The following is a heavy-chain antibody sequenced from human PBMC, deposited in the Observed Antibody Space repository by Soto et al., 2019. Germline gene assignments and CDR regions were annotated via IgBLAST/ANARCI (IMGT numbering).Heavy chain of an antibody. CDR3: TTEHYYYGSGSYAY. CDR2: IYYSGST. V-gene: IGHV4-39*01. CDR1: GGSISSSSYY. Sequence: PSETLSLTCTVSGGSISSSSYYWGWIRQPPGKGLEWIGSIYYSGSTYYNPSLKSRVTISVDTSKNQFSLKLSSVTAADTAVYYCTTEHYYYGSGSYAYWGQGTLVTVSS. J-gene: IGHJ4*02. D-gene: IGHD3-10*01.